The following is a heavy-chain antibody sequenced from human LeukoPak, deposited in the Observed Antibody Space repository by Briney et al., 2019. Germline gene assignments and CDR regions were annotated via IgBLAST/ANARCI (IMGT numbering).Heavy chain of an antibody. CDR3: ARVSQGYSYGYVVVYYYYYMDV. CDR1: GGSIRSYY. D-gene: IGHD5-18*01. J-gene: IGHJ6*03. Sequence: SETLSLTCTVSGGSIRSYYWSWIRQPPGKGLEWIGYIYYSGSTNYNPSLKSRVTISVDTSKNQFSLKLSSVTAADTAVYYCARVSQGYSYGYVVVYYYYYMDVWGKGTTVTISS. CDR2: IYYSGST. V-gene: IGHV4-59*01.